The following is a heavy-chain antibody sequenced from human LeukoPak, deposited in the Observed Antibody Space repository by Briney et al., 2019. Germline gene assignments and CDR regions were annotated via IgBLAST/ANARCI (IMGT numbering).Heavy chain of an antibody. CDR1: GGSISSYY. J-gene: IGHJ3*02. Sequence: SETLSLTCTVSGGSISSYYWSWIRQPPGKGLEWIGYIYYSGSTNYNPSLKSRVTISVDTSKNQFSLKLSSVTAEDTAVYYCATASIVGAGLAFDIWGQGTMDTVSS. CDR3: ATASIVGAGLAFDI. V-gene: IGHV4-59*01. D-gene: IGHD1-26*01. CDR2: IYYSGST.